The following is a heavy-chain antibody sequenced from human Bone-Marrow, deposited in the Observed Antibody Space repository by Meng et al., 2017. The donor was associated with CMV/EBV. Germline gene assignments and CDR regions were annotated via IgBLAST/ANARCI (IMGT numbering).Heavy chain of an antibody. CDR3: AKRGYSDDFDY. J-gene: IGHJ4*02. V-gene: IGHV3-30*18. D-gene: IGHD5-18*01. CDR2: ISYDGNDK. Sequence: LAWEGSGFTFSGNGMHWVRQAPGKGLEWVAVISYDGNDKYYADSVKGRFTISRDNSKNTLYLQMNSLRAEDTAVYFCAKRGYSDDFDYWGQGTLVTVSS. CDR1: GFTFSGNG.